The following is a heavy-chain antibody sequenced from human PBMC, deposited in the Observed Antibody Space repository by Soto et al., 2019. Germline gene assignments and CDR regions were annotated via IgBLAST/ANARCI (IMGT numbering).Heavy chain of an antibody. V-gene: IGHV4-59*01. CDR3: ANSNWYFDL. CDR2: IYYTGST. J-gene: IGHJ2*01. Sequence: QVQLQESGPGLVKPSETLSLTCTVSGGSISSYYWCWIRQPPGKGLEWIGYIYYTGSTNYNPALKSRVTISVDTSKNPVPMRLSSVTAADTAVYYCANSNWYFDLWGRGTLVTVSS. CDR1: GGSISSYY.